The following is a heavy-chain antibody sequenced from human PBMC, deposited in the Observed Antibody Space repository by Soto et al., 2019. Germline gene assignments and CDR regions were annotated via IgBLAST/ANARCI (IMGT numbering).Heavy chain of an antibody. CDR3: ARGGACGGDCYSEDAFDI. Sequence: TMSVTCTVAGGSISSGGYYWSWIRQPPGKGLEWIGYIYYSGSTYYNPSLKSRVTISVDTSKNQFSLKLSSVTAADTAVYYCARGGACGGDCYSEDAFDIWGQGTMVTVSS. J-gene: IGHJ3*02. CDR1: GGSISSGGYY. D-gene: IGHD2-21*02. CDR2: IYYSGST. V-gene: IGHV4-30-4*01.